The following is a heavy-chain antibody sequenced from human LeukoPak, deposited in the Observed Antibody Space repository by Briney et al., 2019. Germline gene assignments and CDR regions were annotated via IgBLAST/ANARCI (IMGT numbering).Heavy chain of an antibody. CDR1: GDSISSSPYY. V-gene: IGHV4-39*07. Sequence: PSETLSLTCTVSGDSISSSPYYWGWIRQPPGKGLAWIGSMYFSGSTYYNPSLKSRVTISLDKSKNQFSLKLSSVTAADTAVYYCARDPGYSGYGINWGQGTLVTVSS. D-gene: IGHD5-12*01. CDR2: MYFSGST. J-gene: IGHJ4*02. CDR3: ARDPGYSGYGIN.